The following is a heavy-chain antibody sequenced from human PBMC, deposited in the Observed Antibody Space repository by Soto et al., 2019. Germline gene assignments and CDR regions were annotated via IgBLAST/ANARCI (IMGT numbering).Heavy chain of an antibody. CDR2: ISSDGSNK. CDR1: GFTLRSYA. D-gene: IGHD3-3*01. Sequence: QVQLVESGGGVVQPGRSLRLSCAASGFTLRSYAIHWVRQAPGKGLEWVALISSDGSNKYCAGSVKGRFTVSRDISKSTLYLQMNSLRAEDTAIYYCARRGAGFLEWYHPLDIWGQGTMVTVSS. J-gene: IGHJ3*02. CDR3: ARRGAGFLEWYHPLDI. V-gene: IGHV3-30*04.